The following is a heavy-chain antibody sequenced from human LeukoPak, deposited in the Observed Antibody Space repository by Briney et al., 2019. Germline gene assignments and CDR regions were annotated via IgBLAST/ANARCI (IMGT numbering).Heavy chain of an antibody. CDR3: ASWVVTKNYFDY. D-gene: IGHD2-21*02. CDR1: GGSFSGYY. Sequence: SETLSLTCAVYGGSFSGYYWSWIRQPPGKGLEWIGEINHSGSTNYNPSLKSRVTISVDTSKNQFSLKLSSVTAADTAVYYCASWVVTKNYFDYWGLGTLVTVSS. CDR2: INHSGST. J-gene: IGHJ4*02. V-gene: IGHV4-34*01.